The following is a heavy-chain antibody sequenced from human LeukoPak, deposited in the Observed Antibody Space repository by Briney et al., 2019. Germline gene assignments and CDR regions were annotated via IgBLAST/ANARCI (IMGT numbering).Heavy chain of an antibody. V-gene: IGHV3-23*01. Sequence: SGESLRLSCAASGFTLSSYAMSWVRQAPGKGLEWVSGISGSGGRTDYADSVKGRFTISRDNSKNTVHLQMNSLRAEDTAVYYCAKESSGGNFGGNWGQGTLVTVSS. CDR2: ISGSGGRT. D-gene: IGHD2-15*01. CDR1: GFTLSSYA. J-gene: IGHJ4*02. CDR3: AKESSGGNFGGN.